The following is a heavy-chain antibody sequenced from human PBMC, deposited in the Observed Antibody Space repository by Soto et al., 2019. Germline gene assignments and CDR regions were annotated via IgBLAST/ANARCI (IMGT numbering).Heavy chain of an antibody. CDR1: GFTFSSYS. V-gene: IGHV3-21*01. J-gene: IGHJ4*02. CDR3: ARAPEKAYYDYIWGSYRLFDY. Sequence: PGGSLRLSCAASGFTFSSYSMNWVRQAPGKGLEWVSSIGSSSSYIYYADSVKGRFTISRDNAKNSLYLQMNSLRAEDTAVYYCARAPEKAYYDYIWGSYRLFDYWGQGTLVTVSS. CDR2: IGSSSSYI. D-gene: IGHD3-16*02.